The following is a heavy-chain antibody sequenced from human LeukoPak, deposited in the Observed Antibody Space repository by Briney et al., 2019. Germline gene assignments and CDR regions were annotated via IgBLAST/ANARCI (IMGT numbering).Heavy chain of an antibody. J-gene: IGHJ4*02. Sequence: GGSLRLSCAASGFTFSSYGTHWVRQAPGKGLEWVAFISYDGSNKYYADSVKGRFTISRDNSKNTLYLQMNNLRADDTAVYYCAKARYDGEVMIAATDYWGQGTLVTVSS. CDR1: GFTFSSYG. CDR3: AKARYDGEVMIAATDY. CDR2: ISYDGSNK. V-gene: IGHV3-30*18. D-gene: IGHD2-15*01.